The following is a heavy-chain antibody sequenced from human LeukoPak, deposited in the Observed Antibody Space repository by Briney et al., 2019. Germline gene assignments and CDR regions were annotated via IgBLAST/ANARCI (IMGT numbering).Heavy chain of an antibody. V-gene: IGHV3-33*01. D-gene: IGHD3-22*01. CDR2: IWYDESNK. Sequence: GGSLRLSCAASGFTFSSYGMHWVRQAPGKGLEWVAVIWYDESNKYYADSVKGRFTISRDNSKNTLYLQMNSLRAEDTAVYYCAREIVEGYYRKGLQHWGQGTLVTVSS. J-gene: IGHJ1*01. CDR3: AREIVEGYYRKGLQH. CDR1: GFTFSSYG.